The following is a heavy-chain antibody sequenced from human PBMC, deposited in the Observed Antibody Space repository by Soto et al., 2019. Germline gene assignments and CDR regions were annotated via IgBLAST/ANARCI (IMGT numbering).Heavy chain of an antibody. V-gene: IGHV4-59*11. Sequence: SETLSLTCTVSDGSTSGHYWNWIRQPPGKGLEWIGYSYYSGTTKYNPSLQSRVTISVATSKNQFSLKLSSVTAADTAVYYCARDQYYYDSSGYSNWFDPWGQGTLVTVSS. D-gene: IGHD3-22*01. CDR3: ARDQYYYDSSGYSNWFDP. CDR1: DGSTSGHY. CDR2: SYYSGTT. J-gene: IGHJ5*02.